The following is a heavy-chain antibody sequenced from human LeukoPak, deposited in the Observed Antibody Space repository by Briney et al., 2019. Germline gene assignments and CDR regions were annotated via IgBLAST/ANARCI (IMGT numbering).Heavy chain of an antibody. J-gene: IGHJ4*02. CDR3: ATVSSSGWYGRLDY. D-gene: IGHD6-19*01. CDR2: IRYDGSNK. Sequence: HPGGSLRLSXAASGFTFSSYGMHWVRQAPGKGLEWVAFIRYDGSNKYYVDSVKGRFTISRDNSKNTLYLQTNSLRAEDTAVYYCATVSSSGWYGRLDYWGQGTLVTVSS. V-gene: IGHV3-30*02. CDR1: GFTFSSYG.